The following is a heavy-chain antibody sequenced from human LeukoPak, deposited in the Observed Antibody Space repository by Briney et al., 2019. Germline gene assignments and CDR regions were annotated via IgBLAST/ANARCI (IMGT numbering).Heavy chain of an antibody. V-gene: IGHV3-33*01. CDR2: IWYDGSNK. Sequence: GGSLRLSCAASGFTFSSYGMHWVRQAPGKGLEGVAVIWYDGSNKYYADSVKGRFTISRDNSKNTLYLQMNSLRAEDTAVYYCAGGRSYYYYYYMDVWGKGTTVTVSS. CDR3: AGGRSYYYYYYMDV. CDR1: GFTFSSYG. J-gene: IGHJ6*03. D-gene: IGHD2-15*01.